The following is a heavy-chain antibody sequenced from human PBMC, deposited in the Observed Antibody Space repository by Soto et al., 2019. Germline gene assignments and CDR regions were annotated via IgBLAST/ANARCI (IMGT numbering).Heavy chain of an antibody. V-gene: IGHV3-21*01. CDR2: ISSSSSYI. J-gene: IGHJ4*02. CDR1: GFTFSSYS. Sequence: GGSLRLSCAASGFTFSSYSMNWVRQAPGKGLEWVSSISSSSSYIYYADSVKGRFTISRDNAKNSLYLQMNSLRAEDTAVYYWAIRRDNRGYVGDWGQGTLVTLAS. D-gene: IGHD3-22*01. CDR3: AIRRDNRGYVGD.